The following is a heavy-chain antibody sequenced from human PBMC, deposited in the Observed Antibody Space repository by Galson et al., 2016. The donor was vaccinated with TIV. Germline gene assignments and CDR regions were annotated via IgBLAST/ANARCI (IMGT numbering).Heavy chain of an antibody. D-gene: IGHD3-22*01. J-gene: IGHJ4*02. CDR3: ARDNRLGDSSGYRSPFDY. CDR1: GYTFTSYG. CDR2: ISTYNGNT. V-gene: IGHV1-18*01. Sequence: SVKVSCKASGYTFTSYGISWVRQAPGQGLEWMGWISTYNGNTNYVQKLQGRVTMTTDTSTSTAYMELRSLRSYDTAVYYCARDNRLGDSSGYRSPFDYWGQGTLVTVSS.